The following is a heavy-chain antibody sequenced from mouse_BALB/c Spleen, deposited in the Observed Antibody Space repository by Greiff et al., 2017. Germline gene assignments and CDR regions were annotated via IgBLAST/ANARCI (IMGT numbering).Heavy chain of an antibody. V-gene: IGHV3-2*02. CDR1: GYSITSDYA. Sequence: VQLQQSGPGLVKPSQSLSLTCTVTGYSITSDYAWNWIRQFPGNKLEWMGYISYSGSTSYNPSLKSRISITRDTSKNQFFLQLNSVTTEDTATYYCARENYYGVDYWGQGTTLTVSS. CDR3: ARENYYGVDY. D-gene: IGHD1-1*01. CDR2: ISYSGST. J-gene: IGHJ2*01.